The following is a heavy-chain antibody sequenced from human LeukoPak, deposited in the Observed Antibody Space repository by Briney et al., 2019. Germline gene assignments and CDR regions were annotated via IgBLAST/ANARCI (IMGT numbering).Heavy chain of an antibody. V-gene: IGHV3-48*04. D-gene: IGHD2-15*01. Sequence: GGSLRLSCAASGFPFSSYDMNWVRQAPGKGLEWVSYINSGGSNTFYADSVKGRFTISRDNTKNSLYLQMNSLRAEDTAVYYCASGGPGAVDFDYWGQGRLVTVSS. CDR2: INSGGSNT. CDR1: GFPFSSYD. J-gene: IGHJ4*02. CDR3: ASGGPGAVDFDY.